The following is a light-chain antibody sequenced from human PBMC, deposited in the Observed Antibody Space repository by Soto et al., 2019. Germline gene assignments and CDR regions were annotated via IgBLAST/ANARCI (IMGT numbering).Light chain of an antibody. CDR1: DIGSKG. CDR2: SDT. Sequence: SYELTQPPSVSVAPGKTASISCGGNDIGSKGVHWYQQKPGRAPVLVIYSDTDLPPVITERFSGSNSANLATLTISRVEAGDAADYYCQVWDSGSAHVVFGGGTKLTVL. CDR3: QVWDSGSAHVV. J-gene: IGLJ2*01. V-gene: IGLV3-21*01.